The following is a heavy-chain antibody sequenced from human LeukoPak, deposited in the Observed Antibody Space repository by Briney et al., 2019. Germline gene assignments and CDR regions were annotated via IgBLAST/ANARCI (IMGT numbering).Heavy chain of an antibody. D-gene: IGHD6-19*01. CDR3: ARGKYSSGWYYFDY. J-gene: IGHJ4*02. Sequence: GRSLRLSCAASGFILSSYGMHWVRQAPGKGLEWVAVMSYDGNYKSYADSVKGRFTTSRDNPKNTLYLQMNSLRADDTAVYYCARGKYSSGWYYFDYWGQGTLVTVSS. V-gene: IGHV3-33*01. CDR2: MSYDGNYK. CDR1: GFILSSYG.